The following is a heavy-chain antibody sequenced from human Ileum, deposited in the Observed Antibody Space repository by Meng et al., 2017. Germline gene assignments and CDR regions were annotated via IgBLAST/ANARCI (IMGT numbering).Heavy chain of an antibody. J-gene: IGHJ4*02. V-gene: IGHV4-34*01. CDR3: ARGGGRYGPDFDY. D-gene: IGHD3-16*01. CDR2: INHSGST. CDR1: GGSFSGYY. Sequence: QQWGAGLLKPSETLSLPCAVYGGSFSGYYWSWIRQPPGKGLEWIGEINHSGSTNYNPSLKSRVTISVDTSKNQFSLKLSSVTAADTAVYYCARGGGRYGPDFDYWGQGTLVTVSS.